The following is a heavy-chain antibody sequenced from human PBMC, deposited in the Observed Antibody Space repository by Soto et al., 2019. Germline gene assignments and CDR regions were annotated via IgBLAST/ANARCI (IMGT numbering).Heavy chain of an antibody. D-gene: IGHD4-4*01. V-gene: IGHV3-33*01. Sequence: QVPLVESGGGVVQPGRSLRLSCAASGFTFSSYGMHWVRQAPGKGLEWVTFTWSDGNNKYYADSVKGRFTISRDNSKNTLYLQMNSLRDEDTAVYYCARGRNDYNYVDSWGQGTLVTVSS. CDR3: ARGRNDYNYVDS. CDR2: TWSDGNNK. J-gene: IGHJ4*02. CDR1: GFTFSSYG.